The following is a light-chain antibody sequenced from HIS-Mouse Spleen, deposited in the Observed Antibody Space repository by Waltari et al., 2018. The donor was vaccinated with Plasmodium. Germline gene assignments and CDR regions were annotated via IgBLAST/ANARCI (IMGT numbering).Light chain of an antibody. CDR3: QSADSSGTPNWV. CDR1: ALPKQY. J-gene: IGLJ3*02. CDR2: KDR. Sequence: SYELTQPPSVSVSPGQTARITCSGDALPKQYAYWSQQKPGQAPVLGIYKDRERPSGIPERLSGSSSGTTGTLTSSGVQAEDEADYYCQSADSSGTPNWVFGGGTKLTVL. V-gene: IGLV3-25*03.